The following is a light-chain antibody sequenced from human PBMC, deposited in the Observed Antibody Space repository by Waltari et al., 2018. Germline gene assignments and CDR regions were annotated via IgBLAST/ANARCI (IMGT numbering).Light chain of an antibody. CDR1: QNVGNN. Sequence: EIVMTQSPVTLSVSPGERATLSCRASQNVGNNLGWYQQKPGQAPRLIIHGASTRATGIPARFSGSGSGTEFTLTITSLQSEDFAVYYCQQYSNWPFTFGPGIKVDIK. CDR3: QQYSNWPFT. V-gene: IGKV3-15*01. CDR2: GAS. J-gene: IGKJ3*01.